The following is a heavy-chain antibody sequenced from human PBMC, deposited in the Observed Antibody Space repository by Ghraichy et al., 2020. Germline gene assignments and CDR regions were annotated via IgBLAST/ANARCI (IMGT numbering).Heavy chain of an antibody. V-gene: IGHV4-39*01. CDR1: GFSIDNSDYY. CDR2: IFYSGGA. CDR3: ASLWVDSSTSNYFYDIDV. J-gene: IGHJ6*02. Sequence: SETLSLTCTVSGFSIDNSDYYWGWNRQTPGKGLEWIGSIFYSGGAYYNPSLKSRVTMSVDTSQNQFSLKLTSVTAADTAVYYCASLWVDSSTSNYFYDIDVWGPGTTVSVSS. D-gene: IGHD2-2*01.